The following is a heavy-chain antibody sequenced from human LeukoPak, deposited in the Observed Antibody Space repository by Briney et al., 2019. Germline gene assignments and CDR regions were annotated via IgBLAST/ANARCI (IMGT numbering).Heavy chain of an antibody. CDR2: ISYDGSNE. J-gene: IGHJ4*02. CDR3: AKHFCTGLDCSLFDS. Sequence: GRSLRLSCAASGFTFNDYAIHWVRQAPGKGLEWVAVISYDGSNEYYADSVKGRFTISRDNSKNTLYLQMNSLRPEDTALYYCAKHFCTGLDCSLFDSWGQGTLVTVSS. V-gene: IGHV3-30-3*02. CDR1: GFTFNDYA. D-gene: IGHD3/OR15-3a*01.